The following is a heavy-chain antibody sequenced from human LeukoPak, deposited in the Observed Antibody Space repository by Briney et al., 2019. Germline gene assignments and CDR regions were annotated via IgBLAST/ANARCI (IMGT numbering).Heavy chain of an antibody. CDR2: IYHSGST. Sequence: SETLSLTCTVSGYSISSGYYWGWIRQPPGKGLDWIGSIYHSGSTYYNPSLKSRVTISVDTSKNQFSLKLSSVTAADTAVYYCARDGIVGARDSNWGQGTLVTVSS. D-gene: IGHD1-26*01. CDR3: ARDGIVGARDSN. CDR1: GYSISSGYY. V-gene: IGHV4-38-2*02. J-gene: IGHJ4*02.